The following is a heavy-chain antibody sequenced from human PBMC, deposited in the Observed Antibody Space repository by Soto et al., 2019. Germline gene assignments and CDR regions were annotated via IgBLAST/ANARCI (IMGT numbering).Heavy chain of an antibody. CDR1: GGSISSYY. V-gene: IGHV4-59*01. CDR3: ARGKYYDSSGYPGQFDP. D-gene: IGHD3-22*01. J-gene: IGHJ5*02. CDR2: IYYSGST. Sequence: PSETLSLTCTASGGSISSYYWSWIRQPPGKGLEWIGYIYYSGSTNYNPSLKSRVTISVDTSKNQFSLKLSSVTAADTAVYYCARGKYYDSSGYPGQFDPWGQGTLVTVSS.